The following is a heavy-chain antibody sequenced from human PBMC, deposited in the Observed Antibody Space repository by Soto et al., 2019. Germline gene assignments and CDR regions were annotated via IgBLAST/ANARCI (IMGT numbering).Heavy chain of an antibody. CDR3: ARGPDHFDY. CDR2: ISSNGGST. J-gene: IGHJ4*02. Sequence: SLRLSCAASGFTFSNYAMHWVRQAPGKGLEYVSTISSNGGSTYHANSVKGRFTISRDNSKNTLYLQMGSLRAEDMAVYYCARGPDHFDYWGQGTLVTVSS. V-gene: IGHV3-64*01. CDR1: GFTFSNYA.